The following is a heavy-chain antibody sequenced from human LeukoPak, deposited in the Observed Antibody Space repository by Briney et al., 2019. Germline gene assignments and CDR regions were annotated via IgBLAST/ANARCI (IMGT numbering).Heavy chain of an antibody. J-gene: IGHJ4*02. D-gene: IGHD6-19*01. CDR3: ARDRDSSGWHVGQPDY. Sequence: ASVKVSCKASGYTFTSYGISWVRQAPGQGLEWMGWISAYNGNTNYAQKLQGRVTMTTDTSTSTAYMELRSLRSGDTAVYYCARDRDSSGWHVGQPDYWGQGTLVTVSS. V-gene: IGHV1-18*01. CDR2: ISAYNGNT. CDR1: GYTFTSYG.